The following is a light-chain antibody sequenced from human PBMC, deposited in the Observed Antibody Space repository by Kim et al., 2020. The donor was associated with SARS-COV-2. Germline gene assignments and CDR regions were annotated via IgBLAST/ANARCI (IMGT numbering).Light chain of an antibody. CDR1: QSVSSN. CDR2: GAS. J-gene: IGKJ1*01. V-gene: IGKV3-15*01. Sequence: EIVMTQSPATLSVSPGERATLSCRASQSVSSNLAWYQQKPGQAPRLLICGASTRATGITARFSGSGSGTEFTLTISSLQSEDFAVYYCHQYNNWPLTFGQGTKVDIK. CDR3: HQYNNWPLT.